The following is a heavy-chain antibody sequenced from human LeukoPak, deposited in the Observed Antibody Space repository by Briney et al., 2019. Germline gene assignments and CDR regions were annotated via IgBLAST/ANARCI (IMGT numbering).Heavy chain of an antibody. J-gene: IGHJ6*04. CDR2: IDPSDSYT. CDR3: VRVVPAAIFMDV. D-gene: IGHD2-2*01. CDR1: GYSFTSYW. V-gene: IGHV5-10-1*01. Sequence: GESLKISCKGSGYSFTSYWISWVRQMPGKGLEWMGRIDPSDSYTNYSPSFQGHVTISADKSISTAYLQRSSLKASDTAMYYCVRVVPAAIFMDVWGKGTTVTVSS.